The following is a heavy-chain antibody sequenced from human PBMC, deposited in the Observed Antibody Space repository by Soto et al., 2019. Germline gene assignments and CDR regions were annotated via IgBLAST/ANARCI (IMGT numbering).Heavy chain of an antibody. J-gene: IGHJ6*03. V-gene: IGHV1-69*04. Sequence: SVKVSCTASGGTFSSYTISWVRQAPGQGLEWMGRIIPILGIANYAQKFQGRVTITADKSTSTAYMELSSLRSEDTAVYYCAREDYYYYYYMDVWGKGTTVTVSS. CDR1: GGTFSSYT. CDR2: IIPILGIA. CDR3: AREDYYYYYYMDV.